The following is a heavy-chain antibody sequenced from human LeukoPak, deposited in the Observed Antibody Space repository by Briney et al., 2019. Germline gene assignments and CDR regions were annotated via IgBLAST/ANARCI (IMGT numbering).Heavy chain of an antibody. J-gene: IGHJ4*02. CDR3: AILPGGVDDFDY. D-gene: IGHD1-14*01. V-gene: IGHV3-74*01. Sequence: GGSLRLSCAASGFTFSSYWMHWVRQARGKGLVWVSRINSDGSSTSDADSVKGRFTISRDNAKNTLYLQMNSLRAEDTAVYYCAILPGGVDDFDYWGQGTLVTVSS. CDR2: INSDGSST. CDR1: GFTFSSYW.